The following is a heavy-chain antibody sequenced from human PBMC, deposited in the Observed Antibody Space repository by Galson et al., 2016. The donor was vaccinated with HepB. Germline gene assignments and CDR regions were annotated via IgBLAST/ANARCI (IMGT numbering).Heavy chain of an antibody. V-gene: IGHV3-23*01. CDR3: AKDHTGSTVGWSDGMDV. D-gene: IGHD1-7*01. J-gene: IGHJ6*02. CDR2: ITGTGGGT. Sequence: CAASGFSFSTFAMSWVRQAPGKGLEWISGITGTGGGTYYADSVKGRFTISRDTSKNTLFLQLSSLRVEDTAVYYCAKDHTGSTVGWSDGMDVWGQGTKVTVSS. CDR1: GFSFSTFA.